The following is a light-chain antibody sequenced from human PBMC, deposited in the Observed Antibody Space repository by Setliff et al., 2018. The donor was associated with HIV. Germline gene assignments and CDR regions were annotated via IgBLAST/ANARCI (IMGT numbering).Light chain of an antibody. Sequence: QSALPQPASVSGSPGQSITISCTGTSNDVGGHNYVSWYQQYTGKAPKLIIYEVSIRPSGVSNRFSGSKSGNTASLTISGLQAEDEADYYCISYTVNSTPLYVLGTGTKVTV. CDR2: EVS. V-gene: IGLV2-14*01. CDR3: ISYTVNSTPLYV. CDR1: SNDVGGHNY. J-gene: IGLJ1*01.